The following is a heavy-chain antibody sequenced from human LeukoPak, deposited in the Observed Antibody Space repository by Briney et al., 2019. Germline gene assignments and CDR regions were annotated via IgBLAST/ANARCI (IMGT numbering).Heavy chain of an antibody. Sequence: GGCLRVYCAASGFTFSNYAMTWVRQAPGKGLEWVSSLSASSGSTYYADSVRGRFTISRDNSKNTLFLQMNSLRAEDTAVYYCAKDPVDGVARDWYFDVWGRGTLVTVSS. D-gene: IGHD5-12*01. J-gene: IGHJ2*01. CDR1: GFTFSNYA. CDR3: AKDPVDGVARDWYFDV. CDR2: LSASSGST. V-gene: IGHV3-23*01.